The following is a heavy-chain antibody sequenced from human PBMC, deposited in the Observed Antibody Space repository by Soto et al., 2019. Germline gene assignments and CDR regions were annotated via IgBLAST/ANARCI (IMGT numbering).Heavy chain of an antibody. CDR2: IYYTGIT. Sequence: QVQLQETGPGLVKPSETLSLTCTVSGDSISSYYWNWIRQSPGKGLEWIGYIYYTGITSYNPSLRSRVTISVDTSKNQFSLNLRSVTAADTAVYYCARRAYPAFDIWGQGTVVTVSS. V-gene: IGHV4-59*08. J-gene: IGHJ3*02. CDR1: GDSISSYY. CDR3: ARRAYPAFDI.